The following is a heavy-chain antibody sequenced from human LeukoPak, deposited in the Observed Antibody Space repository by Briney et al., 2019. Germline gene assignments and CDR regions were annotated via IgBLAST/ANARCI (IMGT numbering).Heavy chain of an antibody. Sequence: SETLFLTCTVSGGSINSYYWSWIRQPAGKGLEWIGRIYTSGSTNYNPSLKSRVTMSVDTSKNQFSLKLSSVTAADTAVYYCARAHYDFWSGYATPGENYYMDVWGKGTTVTVSS. CDR1: GGSINSYY. CDR2: IYTSGST. CDR3: ARAHYDFWSGYATPGENYYMDV. D-gene: IGHD3-3*01. V-gene: IGHV4-4*07. J-gene: IGHJ6*03.